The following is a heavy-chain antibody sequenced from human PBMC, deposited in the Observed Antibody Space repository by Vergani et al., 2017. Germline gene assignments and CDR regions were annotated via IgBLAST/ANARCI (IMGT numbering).Heavy chain of an antibody. J-gene: IGHJ4*02. Sequence: VQLQELGPGLVKPSQTLSLTCTVSGGPISSGDYYWSWVRQAPGKGLEWVGRIKSKTDGGTTDYAAPVKGRLTNSRDDSKNTLYLQMNSLKTEDTAVYYCTTDGYDYGAVIDCFDYWGQGTLVTVSS. CDR2: IKSKTDGGTT. D-gene: IGHD3-22*01. V-gene: IGHV3-15*07. CDR1: GGPISSGDYY. CDR3: TTDGYDYGAVIDCFDY.